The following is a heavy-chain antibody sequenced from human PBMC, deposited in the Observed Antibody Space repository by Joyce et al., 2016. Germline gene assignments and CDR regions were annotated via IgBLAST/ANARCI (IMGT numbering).Heavy chain of an antibody. CDR3: AAERGYNYGLDF. CDR2: IIPILSDRT. Sequence: QVQLVQSGAEVRKPGSSVKVSCKASGGALRSYTFSWVRQAPGQGLDWMGTIIPILSDRTNYAQKFQGRVTITADKSTNTAYMELSSLKSDDTAFYYCAAERGYNYGLDFWGQGTLVTVSS. J-gene: IGHJ4*02. V-gene: IGHV1-69*02. D-gene: IGHD5-18*01. CDR1: GGALRSYT.